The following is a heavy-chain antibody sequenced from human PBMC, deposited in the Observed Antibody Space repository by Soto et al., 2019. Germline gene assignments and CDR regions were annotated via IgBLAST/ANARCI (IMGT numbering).Heavy chain of an antibody. CDR2: IKDDGSEK. J-gene: IGHJ6*02. CDR3: ARDWGTPGRGSAVGYYYHYGMDV. Sequence: EVQLVESGGGLVQPGGSLRLSCLASEFTFNTDWMNWVRQAPGRGLEWVANIKDDGSEKSYVDGVKGRFTISRDNAKNSLYLQMNSLRGEDTAVYFCARDWGTPGRGSAVGYYYHYGMDVWGQGTTVTVSS. D-gene: IGHD6-19*01. CDR1: EFTFNTDW. V-gene: IGHV3-7*05.